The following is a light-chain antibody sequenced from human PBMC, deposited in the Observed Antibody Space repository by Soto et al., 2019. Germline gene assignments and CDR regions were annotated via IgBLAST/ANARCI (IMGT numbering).Light chain of an antibody. V-gene: IGKV3-15*01. J-gene: IGKJ1*01. CDR2: GAS. CDR3: QQYNDWPPWT. Sequence: EIVMTQSPATLSVSPGERATLSCRASQSVLRNLAWYQQKPGQAPRLLIYGASTRVTGIPARFSGSGSGTEFTPTISSLQSEDFAVYYCQQYNDWPPWTFGQGTKLEIK. CDR1: QSVLRN.